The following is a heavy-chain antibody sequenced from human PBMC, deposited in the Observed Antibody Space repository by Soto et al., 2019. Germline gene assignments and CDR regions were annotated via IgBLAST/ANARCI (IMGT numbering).Heavy chain of an antibody. J-gene: IGHJ4*02. D-gene: IGHD3-22*01. CDR3: ARHYDSSGYYPDD. Sequence: GESLKISCKGSGYSFTSYWIGWVHQMPGKGLEWMGIIYPGDSDTRYSPSFQGQVTISADKSISTAYLQWSSLKASDTAMYYCARHYDSSGYYPDDWGQGTLVTVSS. CDR2: IYPGDSDT. CDR1: GYSFTSYW. V-gene: IGHV5-51*07.